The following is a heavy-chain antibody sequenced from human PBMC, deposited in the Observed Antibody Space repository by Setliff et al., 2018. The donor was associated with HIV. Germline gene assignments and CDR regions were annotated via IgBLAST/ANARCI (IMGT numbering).Heavy chain of an antibody. D-gene: IGHD3-3*01. CDR3: ARGKRITMFGVVTKGTWLDV. Sequence: PGGSLRLSCAASGFTFSSYSMNWVRQAPGKGLEWVSSISSSSSYIYYADSVKGRFTISRDNAKNSLYLQMNRLRAEDTAVYYCARGKRITMFGVVTKGTWLDVWGKGTTVTVSS. V-gene: IGHV3-21*01. CDR1: GFTFSSYS. CDR2: ISSSSSYI. J-gene: IGHJ6*04.